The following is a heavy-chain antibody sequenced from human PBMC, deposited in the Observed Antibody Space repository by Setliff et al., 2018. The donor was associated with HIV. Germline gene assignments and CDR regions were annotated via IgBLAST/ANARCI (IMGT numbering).Heavy chain of an antibody. Sequence: SETLSLTCTVSGGSISSNSYYWGWIRQPPGKGLEWIGSIYYSGSTYYNPSLKSRVTISVDTSKNQFSLKLSSVTAADTAVYYCARQGGYSGYGFYYYYYYMDVWGRGTTVTVSS. J-gene: IGHJ6*03. CDR1: GGSISSNSYY. CDR3: ARQGGYSGYGFYYYYYYMDV. CDR2: IYYSGST. V-gene: IGHV4-39*01. D-gene: IGHD5-12*01.